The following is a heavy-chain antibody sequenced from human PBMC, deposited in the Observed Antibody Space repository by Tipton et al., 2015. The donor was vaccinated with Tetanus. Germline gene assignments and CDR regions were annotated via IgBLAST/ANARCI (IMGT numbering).Heavy chain of an antibody. CDR2: INHSGST. CDR3: ARGLFWSGTRRGAFDI. J-gene: IGHJ3*02. V-gene: IGHV4-34*01. D-gene: IGHD3-3*01. CDR1: GGSISSYY. Sequence: GLVKPSETLSLTCTVSGGSISSYYWSWIRQPPGKGLEWIGEINHSGSTNYNPPLKSRVTISVDTSKNQFSLKLSSVTAADTAVYYCARGLFWSGTRRGAFDIWGQGTMVTASS.